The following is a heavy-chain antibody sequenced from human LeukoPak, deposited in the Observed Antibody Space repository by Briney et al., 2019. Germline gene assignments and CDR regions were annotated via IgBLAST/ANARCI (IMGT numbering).Heavy chain of an antibody. D-gene: IGHD2-21*02. V-gene: IGHV3-23*01. J-gene: IGHJ1*01. Sequence: GGPLRLSCAASGFTFSSYAMSWVRQAPGKGLEWVSAISGSGGSTYYADPVKGRFTISRDNSKNTLYLQMNSLRAEDTAVYYCAKDVVVTAMGYFQHWGQGTLVTVSS. CDR2: ISGSGGST. CDR1: GFTFSSYA. CDR3: AKDVVVTAMGYFQH.